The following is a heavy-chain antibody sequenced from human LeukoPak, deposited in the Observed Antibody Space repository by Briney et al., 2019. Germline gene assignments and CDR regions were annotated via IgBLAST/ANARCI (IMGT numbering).Heavy chain of an antibody. D-gene: IGHD6-19*01. CDR2: ISSSSSYI. CDR3: ARMYSSGWYPPDY. Sequence: GGSLRLSCAASGFTFSSYSMNWVRQAPGKGLEWVSSISSSSSYIYYADSVKGRFTISRDNAKNSLYLQMNSLRAEDTAVYYCARMYSSGWYPPDYWGQGTLVTVSS. V-gene: IGHV3-21*01. CDR1: GFTFSSYS. J-gene: IGHJ4*02.